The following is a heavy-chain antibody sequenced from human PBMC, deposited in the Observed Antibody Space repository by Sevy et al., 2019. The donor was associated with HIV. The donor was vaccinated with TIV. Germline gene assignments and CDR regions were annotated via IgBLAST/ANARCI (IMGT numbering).Heavy chain of an antibody. Sequence: GGSLRLSCAVSGFSFDSYGMTWVRQAPGKGLEWVSGISGSGTRTYYADSVKGRFSISRDNSKNRLYLQMNSLRSEDQAINYCGKGGGGHYDPDEIGYYFYYYNMDVWGKGTTVTVSS. CDR3: GKGGGGHYDPDEIGYYFYYYNMDV. J-gene: IGHJ6*03. CDR2: ISGSGTRT. D-gene: IGHD3-22*01. V-gene: IGHV3-23*01. CDR1: GFSFDSYG.